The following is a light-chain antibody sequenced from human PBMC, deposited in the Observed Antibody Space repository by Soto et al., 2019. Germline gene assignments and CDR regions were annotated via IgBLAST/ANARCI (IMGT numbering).Light chain of an antibody. CDR2: GAS. J-gene: IGKJ3*01. CDR3: QQYDNLPLT. Sequence: ERVMTQSPATLSVSPGERATLSCRASQSVGSNLAWYQQKPGQAPRLLIFGASSRATGVPPRFSGSGSGTEFTLTINSLQSEDFAVYFCQQYDNLPLTFGPGTKVDIK. V-gene: IGKV3-15*01. CDR1: QSVGSN.